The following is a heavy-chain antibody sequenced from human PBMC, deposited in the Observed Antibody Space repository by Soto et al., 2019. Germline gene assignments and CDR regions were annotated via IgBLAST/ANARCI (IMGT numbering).Heavy chain of an antibody. CDR2: ISDDGSHE. J-gene: IGHJ2*01. V-gene: IGHV3-30*18. CDR3: AKDAATTYYFDL. CDR1: GFTFSSYG. D-gene: IGHD4-17*01. Sequence: QVQLVESGGGVVQPGRSLRLSCAASGFTFSSYGMHWVRQAPGRELEWVAVISDDGSHEYYAGSVKGRFTISRDDSKNTLFLEMNSLRPEDPAVYYCAKDAATTYYFDLWGRGTLVTVSS.